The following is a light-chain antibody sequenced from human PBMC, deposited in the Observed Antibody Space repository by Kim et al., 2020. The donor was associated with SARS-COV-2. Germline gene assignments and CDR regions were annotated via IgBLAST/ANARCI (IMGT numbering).Light chain of an antibody. V-gene: IGLV3-19*01. CDR3: NSRDSSGNHLV. Sequence: AMGQTVRITCQGDSLRNYYASWYQQKPGQAPILVIYGKNSRPSGIPDRFSGSSSGNTTSLTITGAQAEDEADYDCNSRDSSGNHLVFGGGTQLTVL. CDR2: GKN. CDR1: SLRNYY. J-gene: IGLJ3*02.